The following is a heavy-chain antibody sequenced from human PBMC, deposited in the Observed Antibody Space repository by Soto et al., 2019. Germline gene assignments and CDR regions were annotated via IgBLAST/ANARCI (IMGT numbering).Heavy chain of an antibody. CDR1: GGSISSGGYY. Sequence: TLSLTCTVSGGSISSGGYYWSWIRQHPGKGLEWIGYIYYSGSTYYNPSLKSRVTISVDTSKNQFSLKLSSVTAADTAVYYCARDTSKAQYGYYGMDVWGQGTMVTVSS. CDR3: ARDTSKAQYGYYGMDV. J-gene: IGHJ6*02. V-gene: IGHV4-31*03. CDR2: IYYSGST. D-gene: IGHD4-17*01.